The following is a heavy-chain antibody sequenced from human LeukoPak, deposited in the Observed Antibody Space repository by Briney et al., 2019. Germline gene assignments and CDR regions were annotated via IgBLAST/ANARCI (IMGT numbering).Heavy chain of an antibody. V-gene: IGHV4-34*01. CDR1: GGSISSYY. J-gene: IGHJ4*02. Sequence: SSETLSLTCTVSGGSISSYYWSWIRQPPGKGLEWIGEINHSGSTNYNPSLKSRVTISVDTSKNQFSLKLSSVTAADTAVYYCARGASPKAGYSSSWYRPLFRGDFDYWGQGTLVTVSS. CDR2: INHSGST. D-gene: IGHD6-13*01. CDR3: ARGASPKAGYSSSWYRPLFRGDFDY.